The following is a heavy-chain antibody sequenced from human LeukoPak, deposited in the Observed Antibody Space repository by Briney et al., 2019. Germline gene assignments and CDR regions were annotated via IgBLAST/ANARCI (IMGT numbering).Heavy chain of an antibody. V-gene: IGHV4-39*07. J-gene: IGHJ3*02. Sequence: SETLSLTCTVSGGSMSSSSYYWGWIRRPPGKGLEWIGSIYYSGSTYYNPSLKSRVTISVDTSKNKFSLKLTSVTAADTAVYYCARETGRAYDAFDIWGQGTMVTVSS. CDR1: GGSMSSSSYY. D-gene: IGHD1-14*01. CDR2: IYYSGST. CDR3: ARETGRAYDAFDI.